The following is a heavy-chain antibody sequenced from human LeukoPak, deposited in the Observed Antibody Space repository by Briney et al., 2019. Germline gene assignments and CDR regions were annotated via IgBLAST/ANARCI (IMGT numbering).Heavy chain of an antibody. CDR2: INHSGST. Sequence: SETLSLTCAVYGGSFSGYYWSWIRQPPGKGREWIGEINHSGSTNYNPSLKSRVTISVDTSKNQFSLKLGSVTAADTAVYYCASGSRFGWHIVVVTASYFDYCGQGTLVTVSS. J-gene: IGHJ4*02. CDR3: ASGSRFGWHIVVVTASYFDY. CDR1: GGSFSGYY. D-gene: IGHD2-21*02. V-gene: IGHV4-34*01.